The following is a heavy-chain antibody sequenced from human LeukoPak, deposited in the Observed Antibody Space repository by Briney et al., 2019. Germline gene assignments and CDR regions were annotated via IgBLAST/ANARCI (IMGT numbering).Heavy chain of an antibody. Sequence: GGSLRLSCAASGFTFSSYSMNWVRQAPGKGLEWVSSISSSSSYIYYADSVKGRFTISRDNAKNSLYLQMNSLRAEDTAVYYCARSLPYYDFWSGYSAGYFDYWGQGTLVTVSS. V-gene: IGHV3-21*01. D-gene: IGHD3-3*01. J-gene: IGHJ4*02. CDR3: ARSLPYYDFWSGYSAGYFDY. CDR2: ISSSSSYI. CDR1: GFTFSSYS.